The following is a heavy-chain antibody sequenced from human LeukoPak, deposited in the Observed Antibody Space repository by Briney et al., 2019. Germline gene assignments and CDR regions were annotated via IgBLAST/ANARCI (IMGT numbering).Heavy chain of an antibody. CDR1: GYTFTSYG. V-gene: IGHV1-18*01. Sequence: ASVNVSCKASGYTFTSYGISWVRQAPGQGLEWMGWISAYNGNTNYAQKLQGRVTMTTDTSTSTAYMELRSLRSDDTAVYYCARVGSSWYPRLDSWEDLNDYWGQGTLVTVSS. J-gene: IGHJ4*02. CDR3: ARVGSSWYPRLDSWEDLNDY. CDR2: ISAYNGNT. D-gene: IGHD6-13*01.